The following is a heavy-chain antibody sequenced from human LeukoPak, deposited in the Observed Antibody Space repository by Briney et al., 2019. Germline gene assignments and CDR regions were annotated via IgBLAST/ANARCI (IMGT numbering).Heavy chain of an antibody. CDR2: ISYDGSNK. J-gene: IGHJ4*02. Sequence: PGGSLRLSCAASGFTFGSYAMHWVRQAPGKGLEWVAVISYDGSNKYYADSVKGRFTISRDNSKNTLYLQMNSLRAEDTAVYYCARGSSGSYSDYWGQGTLVTVSS. CDR1: GFTFGSYA. V-gene: IGHV3-30*04. CDR3: ARGSSGSYSDY. D-gene: IGHD1-26*01.